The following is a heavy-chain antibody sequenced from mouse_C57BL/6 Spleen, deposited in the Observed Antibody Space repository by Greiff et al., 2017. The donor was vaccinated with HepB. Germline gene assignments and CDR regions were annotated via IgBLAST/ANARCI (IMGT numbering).Heavy chain of an antibody. CDR2: ISNGGGST. Sequence: DVMLVESGGGLVQPGGSLKLSCAASGFTFSDYYMYWVRQTPEKRLEWVAYISNGGGSTYYPDTVKGRFTISRDNAKNTLYLQMSRLKSEDTAIYYCARRGYSNFAWFAYWGQGTLVTVSA. CDR1: GFTFSDYY. D-gene: IGHD2-5*01. V-gene: IGHV5-12*01. CDR3: ARRGYSNFAWFAY. J-gene: IGHJ3*01.